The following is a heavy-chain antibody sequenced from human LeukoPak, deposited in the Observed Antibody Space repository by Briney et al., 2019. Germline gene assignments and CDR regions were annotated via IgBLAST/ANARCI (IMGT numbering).Heavy chain of an antibody. J-gene: IGHJ4*02. CDR1: EFTFDNYA. CDR3: AKGGPTGSNYFDF. Sequence: PGGSLRLSCAASEFTFDNYAMSWVRQAPGKGLEWVSVISGSGYYSYYADSVKGRFTVSRDNSKTTLYLQMNSLRADDTAVYYCAKGGPTGSNYFDFWGQGTLATVSS. D-gene: IGHD1-26*01. CDR2: ISGSGYYS. V-gene: IGHV3-23*01.